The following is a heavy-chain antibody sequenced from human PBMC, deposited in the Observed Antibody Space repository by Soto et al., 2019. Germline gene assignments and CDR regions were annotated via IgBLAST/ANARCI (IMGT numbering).Heavy chain of an antibody. V-gene: IGHV3-7*04. CDR1: GFTFGSYS. CDR2: IRPDGSDE. J-gene: IGHJ4*02. CDR3: ARGGAWPEV. Sequence: PGGSLRLSCRGSGFTFGSYSMSWVRQTPGKGLEWVANIRPDGSDENYVDSVKGRFTISRDNAKNSLSLQMNSLKDEDTAVYFCARGGAWPEVWGQETLVTVSS.